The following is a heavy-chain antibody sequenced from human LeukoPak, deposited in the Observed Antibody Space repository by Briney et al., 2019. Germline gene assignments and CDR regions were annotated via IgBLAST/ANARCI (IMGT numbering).Heavy chain of an antibody. D-gene: IGHD2-21*01. J-gene: IGHJ1*01. CDR1: NGSIRPHY. V-gene: IGHV4-59*08. CDR3: GRHMPHYCGGECSMDT. CDR2: IYYTGSP. Sequence: SETLSLTCTVVNGSIRPHYWSWIRQPPGKGLEWVGFIYYTGSPRYNPSLKSRVAMSVDMSKNQVSLTLYSVTAADTATYYCGRHMPHYCGGECSMDTWGQGTLVTVSS.